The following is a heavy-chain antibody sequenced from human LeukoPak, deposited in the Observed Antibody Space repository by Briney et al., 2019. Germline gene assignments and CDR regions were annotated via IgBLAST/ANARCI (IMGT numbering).Heavy chain of an antibody. J-gene: IGHJ3*02. D-gene: IGHD6-13*01. CDR2: ISGYNDNT. V-gene: IGHV1-18*01. CDR3: ARGRYPHTSSWYGDAFDI. CDR1: GYTFTSYG. Sequence: ASVKVSCKASGYTFTSYGISWVRQAPGQGLEWMGWISGYNDNTNYAQNLQGRVTMTTDTSTSTAYMELRSLRSDDTAVYYCARGRYPHTSSWYGDAFDIWGQGTMVTVSS.